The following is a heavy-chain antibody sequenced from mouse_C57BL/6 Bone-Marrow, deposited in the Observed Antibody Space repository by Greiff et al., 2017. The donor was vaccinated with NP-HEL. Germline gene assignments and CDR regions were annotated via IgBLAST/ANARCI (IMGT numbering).Heavy chain of an antibody. CDR3: AREEWLRRRDYYAMDY. D-gene: IGHD2-2*01. V-gene: IGHV1-64*01. CDR2: IHPNSGST. Sequence: QVQLQQPGAELVKPGASVKLSCKASGYTFTSYWMHWVKQRPGQGLEWIGMIHPNSGSTNYNEKFKSKATLTVDKSSSTAYMQLSSLTSEYSAVYYCAREEWLRRRDYYAMDYWGQGTSVTVSS. J-gene: IGHJ4*01. CDR1: GYTFTSYW.